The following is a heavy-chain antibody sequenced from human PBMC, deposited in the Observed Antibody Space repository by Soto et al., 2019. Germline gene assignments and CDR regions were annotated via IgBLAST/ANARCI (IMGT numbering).Heavy chain of an antibody. CDR2: ISWNSGRI. J-gene: IGHJ4*02. V-gene: IGHV3-9*01. CDR1: GFTFDDYA. D-gene: IGHD4-17*01. CDR3: AKDISFGDFWAPYFDY. Sequence: EVQLVESGGGLVQPGRSLRLYCAASGFTFDDYAMHWVRQAPGKGLEWVSGISWNSGRIGYADSVKGRFTISRDSAKNSLYLQMISLRAEDTAFYYCAKDISFGDFWAPYFDYWGQGTLVTVSS.